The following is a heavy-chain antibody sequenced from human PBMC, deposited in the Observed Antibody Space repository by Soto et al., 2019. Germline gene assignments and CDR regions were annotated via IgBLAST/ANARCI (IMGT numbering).Heavy chain of an antibody. V-gene: IGHV5-51*01. Sequence: EVQLVQSGAEVKKPGESLKISCKGSGYRFSSYDIAWVRQMPGQGLEWMGIIYPADSDTRYSPSFQGQVTISADKSFNTAYLQWSSLKASDTAMYYCARRDSTVGSLYGMDVWGQGTTVTVSS. J-gene: IGHJ6*02. CDR2: IYPADSDT. CDR3: ARRDSTVGSLYGMDV. CDR1: GYRFSSYD. D-gene: IGHD6-13*01.